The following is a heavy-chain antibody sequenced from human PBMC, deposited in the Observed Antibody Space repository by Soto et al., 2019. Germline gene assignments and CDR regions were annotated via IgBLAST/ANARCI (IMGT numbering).Heavy chain of an antibody. CDR3: ARHVYDYIWGSYLNWFDP. Sequence: PSETLSLTCTVSGGSISSYYWSWIRQPPGKGLEWIGYIYYSGSTNYNPSLKSRVTISVDTSKNQFSLKLSSVTAADTAVYYCARHVYDYIWGSYLNWFDPWGQGTLVTVSS. J-gene: IGHJ5*02. CDR2: IYYSGST. D-gene: IGHD3-16*01. CDR1: GGSISSYY. V-gene: IGHV4-59*08.